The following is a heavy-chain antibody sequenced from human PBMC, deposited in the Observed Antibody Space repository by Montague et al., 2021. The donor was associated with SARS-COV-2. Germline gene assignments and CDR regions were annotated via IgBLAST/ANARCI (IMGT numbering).Heavy chain of an antibody. CDR2: IYSSGST. D-gene: IGHD3-22*01. CDR1: GGSISSGGYY. Sequence: TRSLTCTVSGGSISSGGYYWSWIRQPPGKGLEWIGYIYSSGSTYYXPSLKSRVTISVDTSKNQFSLKLSPVTAADTAVYYCARVQGITMIVVVIGAFDIWGQGTMVTVSS. CDR3: ARVQGITMIVVVIGAFDI. V-gene: IGHV4-31*03. J-gene: IGHJ3*02.